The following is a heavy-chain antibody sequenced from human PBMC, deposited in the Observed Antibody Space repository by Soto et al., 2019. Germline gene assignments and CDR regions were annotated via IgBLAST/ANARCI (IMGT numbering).Heavy chain of an antibody. CDR3: ATLNIVVVVDPRGWFDP. CDR2: IADDGSNK. J-gene: IGHJ5*02. CDR1: GFTFSSYA. Sequence: QVQLVEYGGGVVQPGRSLRLSCAASGFTFSSYAMHWVRQAPGKGLEWVAVIADDGSNKYYADSVKGLFTISRDNSKNTLYLQMNSLRAEDTAVYYCATLNIVVVVDPRGWFDPWGQGTLVTVSS. D-gene: IGHD2-15*01. V-gene: IGHV3-30-3*01.